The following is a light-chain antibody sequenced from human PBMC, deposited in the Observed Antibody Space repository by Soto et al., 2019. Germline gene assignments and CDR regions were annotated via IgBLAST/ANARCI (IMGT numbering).Light chain of an antibody. CDR1: QSVSSY. CDR3: QQRSNWPWR. CDR2: DAS. J-gene: IGKJ1*01. Sequence: EIVLTQSPATLSLSPGERATLSCRASQSVSSYLAWYQQKPGQAPRLLIYDASNRATGIPARFSGSGSGTDFTLTISRLEPEDFAVYYCQQRSNWPWRFGQGTKV. V-gene: IGKV3-11*01.